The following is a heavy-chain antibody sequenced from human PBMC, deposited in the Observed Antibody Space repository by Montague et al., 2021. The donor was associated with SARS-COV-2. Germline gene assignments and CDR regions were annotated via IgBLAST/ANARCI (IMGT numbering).Heavy chain of an antibody. Sequence: SLSLSLSASGFTFGDYAMHWVRQAPGKGLEWVSGISWNSGSIGYADSVKGRFTVSRDNAKNSLYLQMNSLRAEDTALYYCAKDNQWGFYYMDVWGKGTTVTVSS. V-gene: IGHV3-9*01. D-gene: IGHD1-26*01. CDR3: AKDNQWGFYYMDV. CDR1: GFTFGDYA. J-gene: IGHJ6*03. CDR2: ISWNSGSI.